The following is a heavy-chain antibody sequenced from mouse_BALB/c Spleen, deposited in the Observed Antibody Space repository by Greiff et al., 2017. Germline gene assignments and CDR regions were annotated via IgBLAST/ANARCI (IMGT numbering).Heavy chain of an antibody. J-gene: IGHJ2*01. Sequence: EVQLMESGGGLVKPGGSLKLSCAASGFAFSSYDMSWVRQTPEQRLEWVAYISSGGGSTYYPDTVKGRITISRDNAKNTLYLQMSSLKSEDTAMYYCARPYYGNSLDYWGQGTTLTVSS. D-gene: IGHD2-10*01. V-gene: IGHV5-12-1*01. CDR1: GFAFSSYD. CDR2: ISSGGGST. CDR3: ARPYYGNSLDY.